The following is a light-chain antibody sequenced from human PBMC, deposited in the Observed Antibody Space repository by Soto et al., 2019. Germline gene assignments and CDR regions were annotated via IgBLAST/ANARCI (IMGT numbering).Light chain of an antibody. CDR1: QSVSSNS. J-gene: IGKJ1*01. CDR3: QQYGGSST. CDR2: AAS. V-gene: IGKV3-20*01. Sequence: DIVLTQPPGTLSLSPGERATLSCRASQSVSSNSLAWYQQRPGQAPRLLIHAASSRATGIPDRFTGSGSETDFTLTISSLEPEDFAVYFCQQYGGSSTFGQGTKVDIK.